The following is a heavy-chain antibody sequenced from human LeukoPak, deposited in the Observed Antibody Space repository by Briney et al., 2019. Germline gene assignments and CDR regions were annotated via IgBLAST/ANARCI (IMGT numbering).Heavy chain of an antibody. Sequence: SETLSLXCTVSGGSISSYYWSWLRQPPGKGLEWIGYIYYSGSTNYNPSLKSRVTISVDTSKNQFSLKLSSVTAADTAVYYCARDRGYDSPAFDIWGQGTMVTVSS. CDR3: ARDRGYDSPAFDI. D-gene: IGHD5-12*01. CDR1: GGSISSYY. CDR2: IYYSGST. J-gene: IGHJ3*02. V-gene: IGHV4-59*01.